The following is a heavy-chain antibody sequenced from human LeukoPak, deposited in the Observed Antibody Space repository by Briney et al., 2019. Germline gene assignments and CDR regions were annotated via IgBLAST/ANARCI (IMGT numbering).Heavy chain of an antibody. J-gene: IGHJ4*02. CDR1: EGTFSSYV. Sequence: GASVKVSCKASEGTFSSYVISWVRQAPGQGLEWMGWINPNSGGTNYAQKFQGRVTMTGDTSISTAYMELTRLTSDDTAVYYCARGTYYDSSAYSGVRLFDYWGQGTLVTVSS. CDR3: ARGTYYDSSAYSGVRLFDY. V-gene: IGHV1-2*02. CDR2: INPNSGGT. D-gene: IGHD3-22*01.